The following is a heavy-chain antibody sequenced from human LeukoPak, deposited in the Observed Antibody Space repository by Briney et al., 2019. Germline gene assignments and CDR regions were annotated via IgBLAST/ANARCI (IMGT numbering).Heavy chain of an antibody. CDR1: GGSISSSNW. D-gene: IGHD3-22*01. J-gene: IGHJ4*02. CDR3: ARAGYYDSSGYYSFDY. V-gene: IGHV4-4*02. Sequence: PSGTLSLTCAVSGGSISSSNWWSWVRQPPGKGLEWIGEIYHSGSTNCNPSLKSRVTISVDKSKNQFSLKLTSVTAADTAVYYCARAGYYDSSGYYSFDYWGQGTLVTVSS. CDR2: IYHSGST.